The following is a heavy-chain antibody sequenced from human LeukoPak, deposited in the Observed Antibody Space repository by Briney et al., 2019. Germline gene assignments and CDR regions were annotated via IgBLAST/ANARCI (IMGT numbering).Heavy chain of an antibody. CDR3: AREVGYAGVDY. V-gene: IGHV3-21*01. D-gene: IGHD5-12*01. CDR2: ISSSSSYI. Sequence: PGGSLRLSCAASGFTFSSYTMKWVRQAPGKGLEWVSSISSSSSYIYYADSVKGRFTISRDNAKNSLYLQMNSLRAEDTAVYYCAREVGYAGVDYWGQGTLVTVPS. J-gene: IGHJ4*02. CDR1: GFTFSSYT.